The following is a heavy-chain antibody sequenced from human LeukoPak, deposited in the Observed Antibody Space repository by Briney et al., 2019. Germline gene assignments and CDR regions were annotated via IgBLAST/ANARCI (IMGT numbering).Heavy chain of an antibody. CDR1: GFTFRSYA. CDR2: ISGSGGNT. V-gene: IGHV3-23*01. J-gene: IGHJ4*02. D-gene: IGHD3-22*01. Sequence: GGSLRLSCAASGFTFRSYAMSWVRQAPGKGLEWVSSISGSGGNTHYADSVKGRFTVSRDNSKNTLYLEMNSLRAEDTAVYHCARGGYYDSSGYSDFDYWGQGTLVTVSS. CDR3: ARGGYYDSSGYSDFDY.